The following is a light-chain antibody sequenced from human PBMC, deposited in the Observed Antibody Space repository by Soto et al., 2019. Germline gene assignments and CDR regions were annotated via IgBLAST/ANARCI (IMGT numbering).Light chain of an antibody. CDR2: GAS. Sequence: EIVLTQSPGTLSLSPGERATLSCRASQSVSSSFLAWYQQKPGQAPRLLIYGASSRATGIPDRFSGSGSGTDFTVTISRLEPEEFAVYYCQQYVTSPEWTFGQGTKVEIK. V-gene: IGKV3-20*01. CDR1: QSVSSSF. CDR3: QQYVTSPEWT. J-gene: IGKJ1*01.